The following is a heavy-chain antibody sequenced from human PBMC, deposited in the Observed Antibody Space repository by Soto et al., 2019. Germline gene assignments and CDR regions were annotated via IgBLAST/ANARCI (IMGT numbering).Heavy chain of an antibody. J-gene: IGHJ3*02. CDR1: GFTVSSNY. CDR2: IYSGGST. Sequence: GGSLRLSCAASGFTVSSNYMSWVRQAPGKGLEWVSVIYSGGSTYYADSVKGRFTISRDNSKNTLYLQMNSLRAEDTAVYYCARDERTMVRGVNAFDIWGQGTMVTVSS. V-gene: IGHV3-66*01. D-gene: IGHD3-10*01. CDR3: ARDERTMVRGVNAFDI.